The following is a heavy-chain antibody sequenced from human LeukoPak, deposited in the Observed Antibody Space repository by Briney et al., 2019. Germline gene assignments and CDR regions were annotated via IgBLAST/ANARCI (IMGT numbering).Heavy chain of an antibody. D-gene: IGHD3-10*01. CDR1: GYTLTELS. CDR2: FDPEDGET. CDR3: ATGAMVRGIKPSYYFDY. Sequence: ASVKVSCKVSGYTLTELSMHWVRQAPGKGLEWMGGFDPEDGETIYAQKFQGRVTMTEDTSTDTAYMELSSLRSEDTAVYYCATGAMVRGIKPSYYFDYWGQGTLVTVSS. V-gene: IGHV1-24*01. J-gene: IGHJ4*02.